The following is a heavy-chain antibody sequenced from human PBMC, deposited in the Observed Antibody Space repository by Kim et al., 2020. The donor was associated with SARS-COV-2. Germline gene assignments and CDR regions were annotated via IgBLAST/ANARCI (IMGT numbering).Heavy chain of an antibody. CDR1: GFIFSDYD. J-gene: IGHJ4*02. CDR3: ARDPQRRDGYNIDY. V-gene: IGHV3-11*01. Sequence: GGSLRLSCAASGFIFSDYDMSWIRQAPGKGPEWVSHITTSGSSIYYTDSVKGRFTISRDNARNSLYLQMNSLRDEDTAVYYCARDPQRRDGYNIDYWGQGTLITVSS. D-gene: IGHD5-12*01. CDR2: ITTSGSSI.